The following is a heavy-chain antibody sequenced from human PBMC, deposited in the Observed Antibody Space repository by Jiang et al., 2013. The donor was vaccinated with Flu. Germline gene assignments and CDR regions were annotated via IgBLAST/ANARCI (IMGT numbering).Heavy chain of an antibody. Sequence: GAEVKKPGDSLKISCKASGYNFADYWIGWVRQRPGKGLEWMGIIYPGDSDTRYSPSFQGQVIMSVDTSISTAYLQWSSLKASDTAMYYCARHDPNEYGSGSIPDDYWGQGTLVTVSS. CDR3: ARHDPNEYGSGSIPDDY. V-gene: IGHV5-51*01. J-gene: IGHJ4*02. CDR2: IYPGDSDT. D-gene: IGHD3-10*01. CDR1: GYNFADYW.